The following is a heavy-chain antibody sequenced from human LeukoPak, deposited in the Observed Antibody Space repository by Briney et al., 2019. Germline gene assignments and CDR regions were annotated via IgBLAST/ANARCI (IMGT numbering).Heavy chain of an antibody. D-gene: IGHD2-2*01. V-gene: IGHV3-23*01. Sequence: GGSLRLSCAASGFTFSNYAMSWVRQAPGKGLEWVSAISGSGGSTYYADSVKGRFTISRDNSKNTLYLQMNSLRAEDTAVYYCAKGICGRCSRTSCYCGTVDYWGQGTLVTVSS. CDR2: ISGSGGST. CDR1: GFTFSNYA. J-gene: IGHJ4*02. CDR3: AKGICGRCSRTSCYCGTVDY.